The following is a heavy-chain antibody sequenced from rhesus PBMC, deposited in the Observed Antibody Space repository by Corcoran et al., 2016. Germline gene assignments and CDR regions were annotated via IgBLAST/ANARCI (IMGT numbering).Heavy chain of an antibody. D-gene: IGHD1-44*02. J-gene: IGHJ4*01. Sequence: QVQLQESGPGLVKPSETLSLTCAVSGASIRSYWWTWIRQPPGKGLEWIGGINGNEGYTHYKPSLKSRVTISKDASNSQLSLKMTSATAADTAVYFCARRGGADYWGQGILVTVSS. V-gene: IGHV4-80*01. CDR1: GASIRSYW. CDR3: ARRGGADY. CDR2: INGNEGYT.